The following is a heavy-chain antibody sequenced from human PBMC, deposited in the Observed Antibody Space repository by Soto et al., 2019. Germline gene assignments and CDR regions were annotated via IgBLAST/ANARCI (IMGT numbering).Heavy chain of an antibody. D-gene: IGHD2-2*02. J-gene: IGHJ6*02. CDR2: IRSRANNFAT. CDR3: ARGQGAAIGDYYYHGMDV. Sequence: EVQLVESGGGLVQPGGSLKLSCAASGFIFSGSAIHWVRQASGKGLEWVGRIRSRANNFATSSAASVKGRFTFSRDDSKNTAYLQMNTLKPEDTAVYYSARGQGAAIGDYYYHGMDVWGQGTTVTVSS. CDR1: GFIFSGSA. V-gene: IGHV3-73*02.